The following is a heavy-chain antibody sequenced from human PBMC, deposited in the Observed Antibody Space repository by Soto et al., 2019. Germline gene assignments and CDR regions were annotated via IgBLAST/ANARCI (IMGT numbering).Heavy chain of an antibody. J-gene: IGHJ3*02. V-gene: IGHV1-8*01. Sequence: ASVKVSCKASGYTFTSYDINWVRQATGQGLEWMGWMNPNSGNTGYAQKFQGRVTMTRNTSITTAYMELSSLRSEDTAVYYCARGLEMAPFAFDIWGQGTMVTVSS. CDR3: ARGLEMAPFAFDI. CDR1: GYTFTSYD. CDR2: MNPNSGNT.